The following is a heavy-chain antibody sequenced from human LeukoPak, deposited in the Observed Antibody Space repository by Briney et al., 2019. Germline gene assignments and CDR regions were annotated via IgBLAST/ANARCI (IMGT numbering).Heavy chain of an antibody. D-gene: IGHD2-15*01. CDR2: IYYSGST. CDR3: ARHRIGWSGAGGAFDI. CDR1: GGSISSYY. Sequence: SSETLSLTCTVSGGSISSYYWSWIRQPPGKGLEWIGYIYYSGSTNYNPSLKSRVTISVDTSKNQFSLKLSSVTAADTAVYYCARHRIGWSGAGGAFDIWGQGTMVTVSS. J-gene: IGHJ3*02. V-gene: IGHV4-59*08.